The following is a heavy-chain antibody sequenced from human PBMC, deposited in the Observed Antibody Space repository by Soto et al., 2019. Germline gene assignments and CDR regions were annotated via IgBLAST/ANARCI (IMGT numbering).Heavy chain of an antibody. J-gene: IGHJ6*02. V-gene: IGHV4-61*01. D-gene: IGHD2-2*01. CDR1: GGFVNSDTHS. CDR2: IYSGGST. CDR3: ARFVRSCSATTCSTRADV. Sequence: PSETLSLTCTVSGGFVNSDTHSWSWIRQTPGKRLEWIGFIYSGGSTKNPSLRSPVTMSVDTSKNQFSLKLRSVIVADTAVYHCARFVRSCSATTCSTRADVWGQGITVTVSS.